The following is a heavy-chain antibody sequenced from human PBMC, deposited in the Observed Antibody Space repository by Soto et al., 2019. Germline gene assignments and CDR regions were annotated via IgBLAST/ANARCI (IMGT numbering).Heavy chain of an antibody. Sequence: PSETLSLTCTVSGGSISSGDYYWSWIRQPPGKGLEWIGYIYYSGSTYYNPSLKSRVTISVDTSKNQFSLKLSSVTAADTAVYYCARDLAVAGIRDYWGQGTLVTVSS. D-gene: IGHD6-19*01. V-gene: IGHV4-30-4*01. CDR2: IYYSGST. CDR3: ARDLAVAGIRDY. J-gene: IGHJ4*02. CDR1: GGSISSGDYY.